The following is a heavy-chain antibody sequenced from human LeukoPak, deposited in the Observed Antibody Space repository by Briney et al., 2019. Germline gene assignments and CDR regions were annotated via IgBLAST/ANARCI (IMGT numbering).Heavy chain of an antibody. D-gene: IGHD4-23*01. CDR1: GYTFTSYG. CDR2: ISSYNSDT. J-gene: IGHJ4*02. V-gene: IGHV1-18*01. Sequence: ASVKVSCKASGYTFTSYGITCGRQAPGQGLEWMGWISSYNSDTKYAQKVQGRVTVTTDTSTRTAYMELRSLSLDNTGVYYCARGDYGGGFDYWGQGNLVTVSS. CDR3: ARGDYGGGFDY.